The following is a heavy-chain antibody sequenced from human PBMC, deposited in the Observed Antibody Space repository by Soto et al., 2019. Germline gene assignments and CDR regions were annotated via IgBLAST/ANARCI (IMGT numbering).Heavy chain of an antibody. CDR2: INSGGSRT. V-gene: IGHV3-74*01. D-gene: IGHD2-21*02. CDR1: GFVLNSHW. J-gene: IGHJ4*01. CDR3: ARENCSGDNCFFGGTH. Sequence: EVHLAESGGGLVQPGGSLRLSCAASGFVLNSHWRHWVRQAPGKGLVWVGRINSGGSRTNYADSVKGRFTISRDNAKDTLFLDMSSLRVYDTAIFYCARENCSGDNCFFGGTHWGHGTLVTFVS.